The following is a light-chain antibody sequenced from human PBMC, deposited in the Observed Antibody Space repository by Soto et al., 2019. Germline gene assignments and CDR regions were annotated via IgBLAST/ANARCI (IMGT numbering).Light chain of an antibody. Sequence: ESVLTQPPATQSLSPGERATLSCRASQSVSNYLAWYQQKPGQAPRLLIHDASDRATGIPARFSGSGSETDFTLTISSLEPEDFALYYCQQRSSWPITFGQGTRLEIK. CDR3: QQRSSWPIT. CDR2: DAS. J-gene: IGKJ5*01. CDR1: QSVSNY. V-gene: IGKV3-11*01.